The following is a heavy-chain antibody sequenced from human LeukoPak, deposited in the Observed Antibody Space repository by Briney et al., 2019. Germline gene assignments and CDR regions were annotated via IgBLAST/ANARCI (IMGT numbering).Heavy chain of an antibody. D-gene: IGHD4-11*01. CDR3: AREMTTVTVYGMDV. CDR2: ISYDGSNK. CDR1: GFTFSSYA. J-gene: IGHJ6*02. V-gene: IGHV3-30*04. Sequence: GGSLRLSCAASGFTFSSYAMHWVRRAPGKGLEWVAVISYDGSNKYYADSVKGRFTISRANSKNTLYLQMNSLRAEDTAVYYCAREMTTVTVYGMDVWGQGTTVTVSS.